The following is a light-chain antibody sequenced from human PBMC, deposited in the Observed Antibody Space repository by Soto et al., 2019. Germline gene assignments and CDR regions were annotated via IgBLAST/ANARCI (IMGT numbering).Light chain of an antibody. CDR2: DVS. J-gene: IGLJ2*01. CDR1: TSDVGAYNY. Sequence: QSALTQPASVSGSPGQSITVSCTGSTSDVGAYNYVSWYQHHPGKAPRLMIFDVSNRPSGVSNRFSGSKSGNTASLTISGLQAEDEADYYCSSFTTSSDVIFGGGTKLTVL. CDR3: SSFTTSSDVI. V-gene: IGLV2-14*03.